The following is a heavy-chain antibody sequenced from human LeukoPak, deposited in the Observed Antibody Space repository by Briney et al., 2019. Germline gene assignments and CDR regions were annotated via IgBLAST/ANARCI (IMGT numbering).Heavy chain of an antibody. J-gene: IGHJ4*02. D-gene: IGHD6-13*01. V-gene: IGHV3-48*03. CDR3: AKAHSSSWYSHFDY. CDR1: GFTFSSYE. CDR2: ISSSGSTI. Sequence: TGGSLRLSCAASGFTFSSYEMNWVRQAPGKGLEWVSYISSSGSTIYYADSVKGRFTISRDNAKNSLYLQMNSLRAEDTAVYYCAKAHSSSWYSHFDYWGQGTLVTVSS.